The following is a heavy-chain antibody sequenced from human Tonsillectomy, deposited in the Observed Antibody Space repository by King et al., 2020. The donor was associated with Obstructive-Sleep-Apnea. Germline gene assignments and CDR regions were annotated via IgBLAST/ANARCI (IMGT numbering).Heavy chain of an antibody. CDR3: ARHGRGGSYDY. J-gene: IGHJ4*02. CDR2: IYYSGST. D-gene: IGHD1-26*01. Sequence: QLQESGPGLVKPSETLSLTCTVSGGFISSYYWSWIRQPPGKGLEWIGYIYYSGSTNYNPSLKSRVTISVDTSKNQFSLKLSSVTAADTAVYYCARHGRGGSYDYWGQGTLVTVSS. V-gene: IGHV4-59*08. CDR1: GGFISSYY.